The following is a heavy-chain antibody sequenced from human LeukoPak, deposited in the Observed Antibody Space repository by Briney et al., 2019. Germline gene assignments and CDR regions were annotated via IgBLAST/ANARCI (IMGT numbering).Heavy chain of an antibody. V-gene: IGHV1-69*05. CDR1: GGTFSSYA. J-gene: IGHJ4*02. CDR2: IIPIFGTA. CDR3: ARDQRYSSGWSLGY. Sequence: SVKVSCKASGGTFSSYAISWVRQAPGQGLEWMGRIIPIFGTANYAQKFQGRVTITTDESTSTAYMELSSLRSEDTAVYYCARDQRYSSGWSLGYWGQGTLVTVSS. D-gene: IGHD6-19*01.